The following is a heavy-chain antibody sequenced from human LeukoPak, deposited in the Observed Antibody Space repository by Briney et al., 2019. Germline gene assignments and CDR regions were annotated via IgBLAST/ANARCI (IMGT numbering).Heavy chain of an antibody. CDR3: ARVPSDTAMVWDYYYYYMDV. J-gene: IGHJ6*03. D-gene: IGHD5-18*01. CDR1: GFTFSTYA. Sequence: GGSLRLSCAASGFTFSTYAMSWVRQAPGKGLEWVSAISGNFVGTYYADSVKGRFTISRDNAKNSLYLQMNSLRAEDTALYYCARVPSDTAMVWDYYYYYMDVWGKGTTVTVSS. CDR2: ISGNFVGT. V-gene: IGHV3-23*01.